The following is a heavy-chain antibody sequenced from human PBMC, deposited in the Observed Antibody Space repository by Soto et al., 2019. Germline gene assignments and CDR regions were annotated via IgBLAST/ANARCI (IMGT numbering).Heavy chain of an antibody. CDR2: IYYSGST. Sequence: QVQLQESGPGLVKPSQTLSLTCTVSGGSISSGGYYWSWIRQHPGKGLEWIGYIYYSGSTYYNPSLKSRVTISVDTSKNQCSLKLSSVTAADTAVYYCARGRTEGVVPAAHMDYWGQGTLVTVSS. CDR3: ARGRTEGVVPAAHMDY. V-gene: IGHV4-31*03. CDR1: GGSISSGGYY. D-gene: IGHD2-2*01. J-gene: IGHJ4*02.